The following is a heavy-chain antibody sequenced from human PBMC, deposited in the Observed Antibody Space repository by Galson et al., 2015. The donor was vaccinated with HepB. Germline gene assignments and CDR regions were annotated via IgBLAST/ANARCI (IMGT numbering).Heavy chain of an antibody. J-gene: IGHJ6*02. CDR3: AGGDIVVVPAANEYYYYGMDV. D-gene: IGHD2-2*01. CDR2: IYYSGST. V-gene: IGHV4-59*01. Sequence: ETLSLTCTVSGGSISSYYWSWIRQPPGKGLEWIGYIYYSGSTNYNPSLKSRVTISVDTSKNQFSLKLSSVTAADTAVYYCAGGDIVVVPAANEYYYYGMDVWGQGTTVTVSS. CDR1: GGSISSYY.